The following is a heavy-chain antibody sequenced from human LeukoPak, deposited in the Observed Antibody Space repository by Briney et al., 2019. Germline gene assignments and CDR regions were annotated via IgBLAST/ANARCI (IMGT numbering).Heavy chain of an antibody. CDR1: GGSISSYY. J-gene: IGHJ5*02. Sequence: PSETLSLTCTVSGGSISSYYWSWIRQPPGKGLEWIGYIYYSGSTNYNPSLKSRVTISVDTSKNQFSLKLSSVTAADTAVYYCARGFKKWLRYNWFDPWGQGTLVTVSS. CDR2: IYYSGST. D-gene: IGHD5-24*01. CDR3: ARGFKKWLRYNWFDP. V-gene: IGHV4-59*01.